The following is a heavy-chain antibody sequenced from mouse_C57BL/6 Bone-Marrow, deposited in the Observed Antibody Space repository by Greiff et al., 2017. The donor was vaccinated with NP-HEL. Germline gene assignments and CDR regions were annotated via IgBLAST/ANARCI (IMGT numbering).Heavy chain of an antibody. D-gene: IGHD1-1*01. J-gene: IGHJ3*01. Sequence: QVQLKESGAELARPGASVKMSCKASGYTFTSYTMHWVKQRPGQGLEWIGYINPSSGYTKYNQKFKDKATLTADKSSSTAYMQLSSLTSEDSAVYYCARSRGSPLFAYWGQGTLVTVSA. V-gene: IGHV1-4*01. CDR1: GYTFTSYT. CDR2: INPSSGYT. CDR3: ARSRGSPLFAY.